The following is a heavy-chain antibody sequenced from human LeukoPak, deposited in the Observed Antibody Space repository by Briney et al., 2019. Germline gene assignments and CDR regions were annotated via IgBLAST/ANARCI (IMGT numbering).Heavy chain of an antibody. D-gene: IGHD3-3*01. V-gene: IGHV1-18*01. CDR2: ISAYNGNT. CDR1: GYTFTSYG. CDR3: AREKNDFWSGRYYYYGMDV. J-gene: IGHJ6*02. Sequence: ASVKVSCKASGYTFTSYGISWVRQAPGRGLEWMGWISAYNGNTNYAQKLQGRVTMTTDTSTSTAYMELRSLRSDDTAVYYCAREKNDFWSGRYYYYGMDVWGQGTTVTVSS.